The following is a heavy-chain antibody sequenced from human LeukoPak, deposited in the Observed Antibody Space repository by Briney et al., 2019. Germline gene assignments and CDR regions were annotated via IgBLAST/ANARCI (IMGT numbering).Heavy chain of an antibody. V-gene: IGHV3-64D*06. J-gene: IGHJ4*02. CDR2: ISTNGGST. CDR3: AVWDSSGYYY. D-gene: IGHD3-22*01. CDR1: GFTFSSYA. Sequence: GGSLRLSCSASGFTFSSYAVHWVRQAPGKGLEYVSAISTNGGSTYYADSVKGRFTISRDNSKNTLYLQMSSLRAEDTAVYYCAVWDSSGYYYWGQGTLVTVSS.